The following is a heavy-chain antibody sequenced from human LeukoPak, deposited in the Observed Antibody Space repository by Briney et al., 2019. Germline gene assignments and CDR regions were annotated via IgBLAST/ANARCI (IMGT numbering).Heavy chain of an antibody. V-gene: IGHV3-30*02. D-gene: IGHD6-6*01. CDR1: GFTFSSYS. Sequence: PGGSLRLSCAASGFTFSSYSMNWVRQAPGKGLEWVAFIRYDGSNKYYADSVKGRFTISRDNSKNTLYLQMNSLRAEDTAVYYCAKDLLAARPSVQYFDYWGQGTLVTVSS. CDR3: AKDLLAARPSVQYFDY. J-gene: IGHJ4*02. CDR2: IRYDGSNK.